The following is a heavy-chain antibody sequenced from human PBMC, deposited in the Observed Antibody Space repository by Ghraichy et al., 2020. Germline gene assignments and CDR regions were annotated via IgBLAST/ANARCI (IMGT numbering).Heavy chain of an antibody. CDR2: ISGTGGSA. D-gene: IGHD1-26*01. CDR1: GFTFRHFA. CDR3: AKGYRPVGPTRFYY. V-gene: IGHV3-23*01. J-gene: IGHJ4*02. Sequence: GGSLRLSCIASGFTFRHFAMNWIRLAPGRGLEWVSTISGTGGSAHFADSVKGRFTISRDNSMNTLFLQMNSLRVEDTAIYYCAKGYRPVGPTRFYYWGQGPVVTDSA.